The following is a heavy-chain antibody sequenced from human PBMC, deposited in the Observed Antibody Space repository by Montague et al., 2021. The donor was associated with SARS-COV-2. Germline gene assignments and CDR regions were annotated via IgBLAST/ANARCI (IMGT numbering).Heavy chain of an antibody. J-gene: IGHJ5*02. CDR1: GGSISSGGFS. V-gene: IGHV4-30-2*01. CDR3: ARLKVAPNGGWNWFDP. Sequence: TLSLTCSLSGGSISSGGFSWSWIRQPPGKGLEWIGHIFHTGTPYFSPSLKSRVTISIDRSKNQFSLNLDSVTAADTAVYYCARLKVAPNGGWNWFDPWGQGILVTVSS. D-gene: IGHD6-19*01. CDR2: IFHTGTP.